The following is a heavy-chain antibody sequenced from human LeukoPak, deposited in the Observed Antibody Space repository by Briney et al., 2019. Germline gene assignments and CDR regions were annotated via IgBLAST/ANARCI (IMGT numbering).Heavy chain of an antibody. J-gene: IGHJ6*03. CDR2: ISGSGGST. D-gene: IGHD3-22*01. Sequence: TGGSLRLSCAASGFTFSSYAMSWVRQAPGKGLEWVSAISGSGGSTYYADSVRGRFTISRDNAKNSLYLQMNSLRAEDTAVYYCARWGKVIIQTYSYYFMDVWGKGTTVTVSS. CDR3: ARWGKVIIQTYSYYFMDV. V-gene: IGHV3-23*01. CDR1: GFTFSSYA.